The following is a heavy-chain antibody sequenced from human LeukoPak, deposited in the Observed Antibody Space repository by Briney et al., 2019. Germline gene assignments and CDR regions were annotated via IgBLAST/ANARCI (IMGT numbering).Heavy chain of an antibody. CDR1: GGSISSGSYY. Sequence: SETLSLTCTVSGGSISSGSYYWSWIRQPAGKGLEWIGRIYTSGSTNYNPSLKSRVTISVDTSKNQFSLKLSSVTAADTAVYYCARDVKYYDILTGYYTEYYFDYWGPGTLVTVSS. J-gene: IGHJ4*02. CDR3: ARDVKYYDILTGYYTEYYFDY. D-gene: IGHD3-9*01. V-gene: IGHV4-61*02. CDR2: IYTSGST.